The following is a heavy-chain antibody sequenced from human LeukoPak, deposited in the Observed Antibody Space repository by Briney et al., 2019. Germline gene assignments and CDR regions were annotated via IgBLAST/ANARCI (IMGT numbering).Heavy chain of an antibody. CDR1: GGSFSGYY. J-gene: IGHJ4*02. CDR2: INHSRST. D-gene: IGHD1-26*01. CDR3: ASLVGAT. V-gene: IGHV4-34*01. Sequence: SETLSLTCAVYGGSFSGYYWSWIRQPPGKGLEWIGEINHSRSTNYNPSLKSRVNISVDTSKNQFSLKLSSVTAADTAVYYCASLVGATWGQGTLVTVSS.